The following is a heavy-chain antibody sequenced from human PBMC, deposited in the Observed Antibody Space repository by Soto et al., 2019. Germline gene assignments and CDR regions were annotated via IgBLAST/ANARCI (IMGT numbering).Heavy chain of an antibody. Sequence: QVQLVQAGAEVKKPGSSVKVSCKASGGTFSSYAISWVRQAPGQGLEWMGGIIPIFGTANYAQKFQGRVTITADESTSTAYMELSSLRSEDTAVYYCARDNYYDSSGRKNAFDIWGQGTMVTVSS. CDR2: IIPIFGTA. D-gene: IGHD3-22*01. V-gene: IGHV1-69*01. CDR3: ARDNYYDSSGRKNAFDI. J-gene: IGHJ3*02. CDR1: GGTFSSYA.